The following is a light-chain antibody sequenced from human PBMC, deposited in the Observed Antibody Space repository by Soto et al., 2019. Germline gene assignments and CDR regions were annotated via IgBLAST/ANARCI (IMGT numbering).Light chain of an antibody. Sequence: DIQITQSPSTLSASVGDRVTITCRASQSISSWLALYQQKTGKAPKLLIYDASSLESGVPSRFSGSGYGTEFNLTISSLQTDDFATYYCQQYNSYSGTFGQGTKVDIK. CDR2: DAS. CDR3: QQYNSYSGT. J-gene: IGKJ1*01. V-gene: IGKV1-5*01. CDR1: QSISSW.